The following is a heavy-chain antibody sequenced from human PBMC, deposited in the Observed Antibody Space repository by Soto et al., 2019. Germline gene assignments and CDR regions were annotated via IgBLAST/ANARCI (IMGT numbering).Heavy chain of an antibody. CDR2: ISSSSTI. J-gene: IGHJ4*02. CDR1: GFTFSSYS. V-gene: IGHV3-48*01. Sequence: GGSLRLSCAASGFTFSSYSMNWVRQAPGKGLEWVSYISSSSTIYYADSVKGRFTISRDNAKNSLYLQMNSLRAEDTAVYYCARVWYSSGPFDYWGQGTLVTVSS. D-gene: IGHD6-19*01. CDR3: ARVWYSSGPFDY.